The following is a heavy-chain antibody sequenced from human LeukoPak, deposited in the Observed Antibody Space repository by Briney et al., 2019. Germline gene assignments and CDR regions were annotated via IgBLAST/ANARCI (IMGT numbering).Heavy chain of an antibody. CDR3: ARDTPEYGDSPDAFDI. CDR2: IGRSGSTV. J-gene: IGHJ3*02. D-gene: IGHD4-17*01. CDR1: GFTFSTYE. V-gene: IGHV3-48*03. Sequence: GGSQRLSCAASGFTFSTYEMNWVRQAPGKGLEWVSYIGRSGSTVYYADSVKGRFTMSRDNAKNSLYLQMNSLRDEDTAVYYCARDTPEYGDSPDAFDIWGQGTMVTVSS.